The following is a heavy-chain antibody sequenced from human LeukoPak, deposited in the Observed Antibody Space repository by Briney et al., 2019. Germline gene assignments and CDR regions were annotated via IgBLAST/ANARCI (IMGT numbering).Heavy chain of an antibody. CDR2: INNSGNT. Sequence: SEPLSLTCSVSGASISSYYWSWIRQPAGKGLEWIGRINNSGNTNWNPSLKSRVTMSVDTSKNQFSLKLSSVTAADTAVYYCARGGDFWSGYYVFDYWGQGTLVTVSS. J-gene: IGHJ4*02. CDR1: GASISSYY. D-gene: IGHD3-3*01. CDR3: ARGGDFWSGYYVFDY. V-gene: IGHV4-4*07.